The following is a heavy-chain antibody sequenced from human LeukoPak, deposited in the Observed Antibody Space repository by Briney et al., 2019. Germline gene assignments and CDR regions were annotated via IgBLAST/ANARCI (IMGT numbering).Heavy chain of an antibody. Sequence: PGGSLRLSCAASGFTFSDYYMSWIRQAPGKGLEWVSYISSSGSTIYYADSVKGRFTISRDNSKNTLYLQINSLRAEDTAVYYCARDGVAMTTVVSYFDYWGQGTLVTVSS. CDR2: ISSSGSTI. J-gene: IGHJ4*02. CDR1: GFTFSDYY. CDR3: ARDGVAMTTVVSYFDY. V-gene: IGHV3-11*04. D-gene: IGHD4-23*01.